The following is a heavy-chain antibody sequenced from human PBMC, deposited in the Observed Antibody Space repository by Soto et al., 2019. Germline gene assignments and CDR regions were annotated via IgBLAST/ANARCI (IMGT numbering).Heavy chain of an antibody. CDR1: GGSFSGYQ. Sequence: QVQLQQWGAGLLKPSETLSLTCAVYGGSFSGYQWSWIRQTPGKGLEWIGEINDSGNINYNPSLKSRVNILLATTKKQISLKLSSVTAAASAVYYCARGLILWFGELSRRGGYYYYMDVWGKGTTVTVSS. CDR3: ARGLILWFGELSRRGGYYYYMDV. CDR2: INDSGNI. V-gene: IGHV4-34*01. J-gene: IGHJ6*03. D-gene: IGHD3-10*01.